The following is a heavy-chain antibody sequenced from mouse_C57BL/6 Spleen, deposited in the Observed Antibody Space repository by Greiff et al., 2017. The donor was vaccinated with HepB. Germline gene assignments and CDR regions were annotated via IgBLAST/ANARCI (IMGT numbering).Heavy chain of an antibody. V-gene: IGHV5-17*01. CDR2: ISSGSSTI. CDR1: GFTFSDYG. CDR3: ARGPSGRGYFDY. D-gene: IGHD3-1*01. J-gene: IGHJ2*01. Sequence: EVKLVESGGGLVKPGGSLKLSCAASGFTFSDYGMHWVRQAPEKGLEWVAYISSGSSTIYYAETVKGRFTISRDNAKNTLFLQMTSLRSEDTAMYYCARGPSGRGYFDYWGQGTTLTVSS.